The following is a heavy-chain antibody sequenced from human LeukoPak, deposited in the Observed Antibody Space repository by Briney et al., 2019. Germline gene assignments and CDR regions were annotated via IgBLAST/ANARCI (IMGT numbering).Heavy chain of an antibody. J-gene: IGHJ6*01. CDR1: GFTFSSYE. CDR2: ISSSGSTI. Sequence: GGSLRLSCAASGFTFSSYEMNWVRQAPGKGLEWVSYISSSGSTIYYADSVRGRFTISRDNAKNSLYLQMNSLRAEDTAVYYCARDWVGAYYYDSSGYYYYYGMDVWGQGTTVTVSS. D-gene: IGHD3-22*01. V-gene: IGHV3-48*03. CDR3: ARDWVGAYYYDSSGYYYYYGMDV.